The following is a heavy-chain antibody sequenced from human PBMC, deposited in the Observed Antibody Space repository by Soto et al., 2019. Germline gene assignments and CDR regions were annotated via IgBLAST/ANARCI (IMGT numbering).Heavy chain of an antibody. Sequence: ASVKVSCKASGYTFTGYYMHWVRQAPGQGLEWMGWINPNSGGTNYAQKIQGWVTMTRDTSISTAYMELSRLRSDDTAVYYCARLGYCTNGVCSHKQGYYYGMDVWGQGTTVTVSS. D-gene: IGHD2-8*01. V-gene: IGHV1-2*04. CDR2: INPNSGGT. CDR3: ARLGYCTNGVCSHKQGYYYGMDV. CDR1: GYTFTGYY. J-gene: IGHJ6*02.